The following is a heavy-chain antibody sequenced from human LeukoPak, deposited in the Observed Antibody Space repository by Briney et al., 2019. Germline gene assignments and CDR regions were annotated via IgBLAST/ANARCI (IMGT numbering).Heavy chain of an antibody. CDR2: ISSSGSTI. D-gene: IGHD3-3*01. J-gene: IGHJ4*02. Sequence: PGGSLRLSCAASGFTFSSYAMSWVRQAPGKGLEWVSYISSSGSTIYYADSVKGRFTISRDNAKNSLYLQMNSLRAEDTAVYYCARDPSLEWGWYFDYWGQGTLVTVSS. CDR1: GFTFSSYA. CDR3: ARDPSLEWGWYFDY. V-gene: IGHV3-48*03.